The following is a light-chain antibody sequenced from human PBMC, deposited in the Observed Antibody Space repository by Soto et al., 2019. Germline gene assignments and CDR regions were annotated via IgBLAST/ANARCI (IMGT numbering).Light chain of an antibody. CDR3: QQYNNWPPIT. V-gene: IGKV3-15*01. CDR2: GAS. CDR1: QSVSSN. J-gene: IGKJ2*01. Sequence: EVVMTQSPATLSVSPGERATLSCRASQSVSSNLAWYQQKPGQAPRLLIYGASTGATGIPARFSGSGSGTEFTLTISSLQSEDFAIYYCQQYNNWPPITFGKGTKLEIK.